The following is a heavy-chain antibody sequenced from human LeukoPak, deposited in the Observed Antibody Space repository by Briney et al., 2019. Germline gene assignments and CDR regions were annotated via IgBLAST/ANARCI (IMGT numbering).Heavy chain of an antibody. Sequence: PGGSLRLSCAASGFSFSGYAIHWIRQAPGKGLEWVSYISSSGSTIYYADSVKGRFTISRDNAKNSLYLQMNSLRAEDTAVYYCASPGAYCGGDCYSIVVFVQHWGQGTQVTVSS. V-gene: IGHV3-11*01. CDR2: ISSSGSTI. J-gene: IGHJ1*01. D-gene: IGHD2-21*02. CDR1: GFSFSGYA. CDR3: ASPGAYCGGDCYSIVVFVQH.